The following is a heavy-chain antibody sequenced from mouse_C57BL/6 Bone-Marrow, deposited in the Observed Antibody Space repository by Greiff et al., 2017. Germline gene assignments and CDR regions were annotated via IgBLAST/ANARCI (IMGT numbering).Heavy chain of an antibody. Sequence: EVHLVESGGGLVKPGGSLKLSCAASGFTFSSYAMSWVRQTPEKRLEWVATISDGGSYTYYPDNVKGRFTISRDNAKNNLYLQMSHLKSEDTAMYYCARREIYYDYDGYFDVWGTGTTVTVSS. CDR3: ARREIYYDYDGYFDV. J-gene: IGHJ1*03. D-gene: IGHD2-4*01. CDR2: ISDGGSYT. V-gene: IGHV5-4*01. CDR1: GFTFSSYA.